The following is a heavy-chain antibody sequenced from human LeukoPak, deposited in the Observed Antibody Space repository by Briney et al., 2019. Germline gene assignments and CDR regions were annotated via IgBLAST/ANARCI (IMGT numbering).Heavy chain of an antibody. CDR3: ARVYCSSTSCFASIEYNWFDP. CDR1: GGSFSGYY. CDR2: INHSGST. J-gene: IGHJ5*02. D-gene: IGHD2-2*01. Sequence: SDTLSLTCGIYGGSFSGYYWSWIRQPPGKGLEWIGEINHSGSTNYNPSLKSRVTISVDTSKNQISLKLSSVTAADTAVYYCARVYCSSTSCFASIEYNWFDPWGQGTLVTVSS. V-gene: IGHV4-34*01.